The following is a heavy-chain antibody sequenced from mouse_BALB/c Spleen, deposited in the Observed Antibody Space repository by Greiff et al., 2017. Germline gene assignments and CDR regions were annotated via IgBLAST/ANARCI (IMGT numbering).Heavy chain of an antibody. CDR2: ISNLAYSI. J-gene: IGHJ4*01. CDR1: GFTFSDYG. CDR3: ARDGDRYDGGYAMDY. D-gene: IGHD2-14*01. V-gene: IGHV5-15*02. Sequence: DVHLVESGGGLVQPGGSRKLSCAASGFTFSDYGMAWVRQAPGKGPEWVAFISNLAYSIYYADTVTGRFTISRENAKNTLYLEMSSLRSEDTAMYYCARDGDRYDGGYAMDYWGQGTSVTVSS.